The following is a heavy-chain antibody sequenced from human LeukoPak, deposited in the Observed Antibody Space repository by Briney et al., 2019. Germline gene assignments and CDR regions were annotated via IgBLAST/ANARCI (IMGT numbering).Heavy chain of an antibody. Sequence: GESLKISCKGSGYSFTTHWIGWVRQMPGKGLEWMGIIYPDDSDTRYSPSFQGQVTISADKSLNTAYLQWSTLKASDTAVYYCTRHQGDILEWLFDYWGRGTLVTVSS. J-gene: IGHJ4*02. CDR2: IYPDDSDT. CDR3: TRHQGDILEWLFDY. CDR1: GYSFTTHW. V-gene: IGHV5-51*01. D-gene: IGHD3-3*01.